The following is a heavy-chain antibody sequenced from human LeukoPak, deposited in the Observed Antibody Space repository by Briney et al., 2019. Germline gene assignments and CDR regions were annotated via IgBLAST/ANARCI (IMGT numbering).Heavy chain of an antibody. D-gene: IGHD4-17*01. CDR3: ARRSPDYGDYVFDY. J-gene: IGHJ4*02. Sequence: SETLSLTCTVSGGSISSYYWSWIRQPPGKGLEWIGYIYYSGSTNYNPSLKSRVTISVDTSKNQFSLKLSSVTAADTAVYYCARRSPDYGDYVFDYWGQGTLVTVSS. V-gene: IGHV4-59*01. CDR2: IYYSGST. CDR1: GGSISSYY.